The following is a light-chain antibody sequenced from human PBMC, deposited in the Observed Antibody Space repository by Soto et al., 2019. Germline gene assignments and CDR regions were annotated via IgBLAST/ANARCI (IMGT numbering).Light chain of an antibody. CDR1: MSFVGDYNY. Sequence: QFVLTQPPFASGSPGQSVAVSCSGTMSFVGDYNYVSWYQQHPGKAPKLMIYDVFKRPSGVPDRFSGSKSGNTASLTISGLQAEDEGDYYCCSYAGSYNIYLFGTGTKV. V-gene: IGLV2-11*01. CDR2: DVF. J-gene: IGLJ1*01. CDR3: CSYAGSYNIYL.